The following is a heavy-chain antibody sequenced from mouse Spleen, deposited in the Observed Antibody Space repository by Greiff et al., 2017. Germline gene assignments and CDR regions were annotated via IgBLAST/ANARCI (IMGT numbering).Heavy chain of an antibody. Sequence: VQLQQPGAELVMPGASVKLSCKASGYTFTSYWMHWVKQRPGQGLEWIGEIDPSDSYTNYNQKFKGKATLTVDKYSSTAYMQLSSLTSEDSAVYYCGGSNYKYYFDYWGQGTTLTVSS. CDR2: IDPSDSYT. CDR1: GYTFTSYW. CDR3: GGSNYKYYFDY. D-gene: IGHD2-5*01. J-gene: IGHJ2*01. V-gene: IGHV1-69*01.